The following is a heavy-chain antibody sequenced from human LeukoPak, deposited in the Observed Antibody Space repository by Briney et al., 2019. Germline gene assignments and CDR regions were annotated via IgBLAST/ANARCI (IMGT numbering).Heavy chain of an antibody. CDR1: GASINSNSYF. D-gene: IGHD4-23*01. Sequence: SETLSLTCTVSGASINSNSYFWGWIRQPPGKGLEWIGSISYSGTTYYNPSLKSRVTISVDTSKNQFSLKLSSVTAADTAVYYCARGLGGNSGYWGQGTLVTVSS. CDR2: ISYSGTT. V-gene: IGHV4-39*01. CDR3: ARGLGGNSGY. J-gene: IGHJ4*02.